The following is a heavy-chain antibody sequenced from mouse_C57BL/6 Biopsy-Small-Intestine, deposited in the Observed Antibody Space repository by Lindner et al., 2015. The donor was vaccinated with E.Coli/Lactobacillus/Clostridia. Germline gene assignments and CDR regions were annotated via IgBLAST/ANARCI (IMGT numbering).Heavy chain of an antibody. CDR2: IYPGSGNT. CDR1: GYSFTSYY. Sequence: VQLQESGPELVKPGASVKISCKASGYSFTSYYIHWVKQRPGQGLEWIGWIYPGSGNTKYNEKFKGKATLTADTSSSTAYMQLSSLTSEDSAVYYCAREGYYYGSSPLFAYWGQGTLVTVSA. V-gene: IGHV1-66*01. J-gene: IGHJ3*01. D-gene: IGHD1-1*01. CDR3: AREGYYYGSSPLFAY.